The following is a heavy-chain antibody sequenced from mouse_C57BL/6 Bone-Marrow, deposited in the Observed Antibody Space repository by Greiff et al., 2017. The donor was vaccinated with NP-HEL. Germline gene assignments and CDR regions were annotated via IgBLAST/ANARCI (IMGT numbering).Heavy chain of an antibody. J-gene: IGHJ4*01. D-gene: IGHD2-4*01. V-gene: IGHV2-6*01. CDR3: ASVLRDAMDY. CDR2: IWGVGST. CDR1: GFSLTSYG. Sequence: VHLVESGPGLVAPSQSLSITCTVSGFSLTSYGVDWVRQSPGKGLEWLGVIWGVGSTNYNSALKSRLSISKDNTKSQVFLKMNSLQTDDTAMYYCASVLRDAMDYWGQGTSVTVSS.